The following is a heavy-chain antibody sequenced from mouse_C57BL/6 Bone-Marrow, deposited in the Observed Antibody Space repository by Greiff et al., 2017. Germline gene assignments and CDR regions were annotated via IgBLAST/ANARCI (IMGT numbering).Heavy chain of an antibody. Sequence: EVQGVESGGDLVKPGGSLKLSCAASGFTFSSYGMSWVRQTPDQRLEWVATISTGGSYTYYTDSVKGRSTITRDNATNTLYLQMSSLKSEDTAMYYCAREDYYGSMFAYWGQGTLVTVSA. CDR3: AREDYYGSMFAY. V-gene: IGHV5-6*01. D-gene: IGHD1-1*01. CDR1: GFTFSSYG. CDR2: ISTGGSYT. J-gene: IGHJ3*01.